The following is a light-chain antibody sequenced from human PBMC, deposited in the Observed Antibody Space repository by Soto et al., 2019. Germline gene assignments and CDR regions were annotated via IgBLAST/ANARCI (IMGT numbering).Light chain of an antibody. CDR3: QQRSNWPRT. V-gene: IGKV3-11*01. J-gene: IGKJ1*01. CDR2: VAS. Sequence: EIVLTQSPATLSSSPGERATLSCRASQSVSSYLAWYQQKPGQAPRLLIYVASNRATGVPARFSGSGSGTDFTLTISSLEPEDFAVYYCQQRSNWPRTFGQGTKVEIK. CDR1: QSVSSY.